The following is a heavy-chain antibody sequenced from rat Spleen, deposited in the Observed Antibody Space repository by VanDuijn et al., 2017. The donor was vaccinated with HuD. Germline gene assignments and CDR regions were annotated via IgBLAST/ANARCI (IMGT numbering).Heavy chain of an antibody. D-gene: IGHD1-1*01. J-gene: IGHJ2*01. CDR3: ARAPPYYGFDY. CDR2: ISLDGTRT. V-gene: IGHV5-29*01. CDR1: GFNLSNYA. Sequence: EVQLVESDGGLVQPGRSLKLSCAASGFNLSNYAMAWVRQAPMTGLEWVATISLDGTRTYHRDSVKGRFTISRDNAKSALYLQMDSLRSEDTATYYCARAPPYYGFDYWGQGVMVTVSS.